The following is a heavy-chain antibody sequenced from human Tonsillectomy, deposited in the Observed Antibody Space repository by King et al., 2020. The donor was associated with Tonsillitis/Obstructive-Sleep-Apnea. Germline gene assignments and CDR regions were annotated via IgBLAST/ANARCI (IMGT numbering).Heavy chain of an antibody. V-gene: IGHV3-64D*06. J-gene: IGHJ5*02. D-gene: IGHD3-22*01. CDR3: VKEVTMIGIDP. CDR2: ISSNGGST. Sequence: VQLVESGGGLVQPGGSLRLSCSASGFTFSSYAMHWVRQAPGKGLEYVSAISSNGGSTYYADSVKGRFTISRDNSKNTLYLQMSSLRAEDTAVYYCVKEVTMIGIDPWGQGTLVTVSS. CDR1: GFTFSSYA.